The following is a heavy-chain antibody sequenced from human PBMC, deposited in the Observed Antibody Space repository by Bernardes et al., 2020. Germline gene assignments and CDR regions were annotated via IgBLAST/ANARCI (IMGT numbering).Heavy chain of an antibody. V-gene: IGHV3-23*01. CDR3: AKDAAPPGQMFDY. J-gene: IGHJ4*02. CDR1: GFTFSGYT. Sequence: GSLRLSCAASGFTFSGYTMNWVRQAPGKGLEWVSAIRPNGDSAYYADSVKGRFTISRDNSKNTLFLQMNSLGAEDTAVYYCAKDAAPPGQMFDYWGQGNLVTVSS. CDR2: IRPNGDSA. D-gene: IGHD6-25*01.